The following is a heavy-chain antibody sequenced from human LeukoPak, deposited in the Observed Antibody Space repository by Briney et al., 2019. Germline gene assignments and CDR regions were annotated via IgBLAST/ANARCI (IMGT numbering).Heavy chain of an antibody. J-gene: IGHJ4*02. CDR1: GGSISSGDYY. V-gene: IGHV4-30-4*01. CDR2: IYYSGST. D-gene: IGHD3-22*01. CDR3: ARDPGYYDSSGYVD. Sequence: SETLPLTCTVSGGSISSGDYYWSWIRQPPGKGLEWIGYIYYSGSTYYNPSLKSRVTISVDTSKNQFSLKLSSVTAADTAVYYCARDPGYYDSSGYVDWGQGTLVTVSS.